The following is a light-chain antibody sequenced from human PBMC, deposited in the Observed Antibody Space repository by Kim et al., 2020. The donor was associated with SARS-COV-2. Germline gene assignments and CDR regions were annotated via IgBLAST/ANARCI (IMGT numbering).Light chain of an antibody. CDR3: KQRSSRPLT. J-gene: IGKJ4*01. CDR1: QSVSTY. Sequence: VSPGERATLSCRASQSVSTYLAWYQHRSGQAPRVGLYAASNRAPGIPARFSGSGSGTDFTLTISSLQPEDFAGYYCKQRSSRPLTFGGGTKVDIK. V-gene: IGKV3-11*01. CDR2: AAS.